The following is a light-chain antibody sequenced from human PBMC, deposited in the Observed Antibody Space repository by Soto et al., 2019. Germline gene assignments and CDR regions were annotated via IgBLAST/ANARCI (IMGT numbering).Light chain of an antibody. V-gene: IGLV2-11*01. CDR1: SSDIGDYYY. CDR3: CSYAGSYTYV. CDR2: DVS. J-gene: IGLJ1*01. Sequence: QSALTQPRSVSGSPGQSVTISCTGTSSDIGDYYYVSWYQQHPGKAPKLMIYDVSKRPSGVPDRFSGSKSGNTASLTISGLQAEDDADYYCCSYAGSYTYVFGTGTKVTVL.